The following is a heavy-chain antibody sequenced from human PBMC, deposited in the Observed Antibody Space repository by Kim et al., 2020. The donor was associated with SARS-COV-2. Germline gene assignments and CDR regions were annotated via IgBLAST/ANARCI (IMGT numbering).Heavy chain of an antibody. CDR3: ARRYSSSWEGWFDP. J-gene: IGHJ5*02. D-gene: IGHD6-13*01. V-gene: IGHV4-39*07. Sequence: NPSLKSRVTISVDTSKNQFSLKLSSVTAADTAVYYCARRYSSSWEGWFDPWGQGTLVTVSS.